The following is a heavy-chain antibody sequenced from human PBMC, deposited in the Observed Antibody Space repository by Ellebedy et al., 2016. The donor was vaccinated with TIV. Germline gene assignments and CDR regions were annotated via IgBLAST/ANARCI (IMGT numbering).Heavy chain of an antibody. J-gene: IGHJ4*02. D-gene: IGHD3-22*01. V-gene: IGHV4-39*01. Sequence: SRVTISVDTSKKQFSLKLSSATAADTAVYYCARSSMIVVVPFDYWGQGTLVTVSS. CDR3: ARSSMIVVVPFDY.